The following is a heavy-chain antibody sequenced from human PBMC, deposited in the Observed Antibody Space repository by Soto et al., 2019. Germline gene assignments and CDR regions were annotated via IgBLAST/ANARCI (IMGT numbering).Heavy chain of an antibody. CDR1: GYTFRSYW. Sequence: EVQLVESGGGLVQPGGSLRLSCAASGYTFRSYWMHWVRQAPGKGLVWVSRINSGGSSTDYADSVKGRFTIARDNAKNTLYPQMNSLRAEDTAVYYSARDSGSYADYWGQGTLVTVSS. CDR3: ARDSGSYADY. J-gene: IGHJ4*02. CDR2: INSGGSST. V-gene: IGHV3-74*01. D-gene: IGHD1-26*01.